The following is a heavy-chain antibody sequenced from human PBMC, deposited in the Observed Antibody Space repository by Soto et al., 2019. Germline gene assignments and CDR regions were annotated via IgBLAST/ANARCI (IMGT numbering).Heavy chain of an antibody. Sequence: SDTLAPTCAVSCGSISRGGSSCIWIRQPPWKGLACIGYIYHSGSTYYNPSLKSRVTISVDRSKNQFSLKLSSVTAADTAVYYCARAGTHLGYCSSTSCYTDYYYYGMDVWGQGTTVTVSS. J-gene: IGHJ6*02. CDR3: ARAGTHLGYCSSTSCYTDYYYYGMDV. V-gene: IGHV4-30-2*01. CDR2: IYHSGST. D-gene: IGHD2-2*02. CDR1: CGSISRGGSS.